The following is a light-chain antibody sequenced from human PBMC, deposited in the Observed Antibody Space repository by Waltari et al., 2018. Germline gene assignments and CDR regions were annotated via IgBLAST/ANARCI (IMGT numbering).Light chain of an antibody. V-gene: IGLV1-40*01. Sequence: QSVLTQPPSVSGAPGQRVTISCTGSSSNIGAGYGIHWYQQLPGTAPKLLLYANTNRPSGVPDRFSGSKSGPSVSLAIAGGQAEDEADYYCQVYDTSLSGVVFGGGTKLTVL. J-gene: IGLJ3*02. CDR2: ANT. CDR3: QVYDTSLSGVV. CDR1: SSNIGAGYG.